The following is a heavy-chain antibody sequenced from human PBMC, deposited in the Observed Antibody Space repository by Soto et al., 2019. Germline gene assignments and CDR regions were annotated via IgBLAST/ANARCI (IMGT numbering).Heavy chain of an antibody. CDR1: GGSISSGGYF. V-gene: IGHV4-31*02. D-gene: IGHD1-20*01. J-gene: IGHJ5*01. CDR2: IYNRGRT. CDR3: ARGGWPYNWDNTWFDS. Sequence: SETLSLTCIVSGGSISSGGYFWSWVRQPPGKGLEWIGYIYNRGRTDYNPSLKSRVTISVDTSKNQFSLKLTSVTAADTAVYYCARGGWPYNWDNTWFDSWGLGTLVTVSS.